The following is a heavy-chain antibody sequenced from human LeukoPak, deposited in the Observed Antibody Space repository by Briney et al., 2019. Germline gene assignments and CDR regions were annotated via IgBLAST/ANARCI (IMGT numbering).Heavy chain of an antibody. D-gene: IGHD1-26*01. CDR1: DVSINDYW. CDR3: ARRASSTYWSFDS. J-gene: IGHJ4*02. V-gene: IGHV4-4*07. CDR2: IYASEGP. Sequence: PSETLSLTCTVSDVSINDYWWTWIRQPAGKGLEWIGQIYASEGPKYNPSLESRVTMSIDTSKKQFSLHLSFVTVADTGVYFCARRASSTYWSFDSWGQGTQVTVSS.